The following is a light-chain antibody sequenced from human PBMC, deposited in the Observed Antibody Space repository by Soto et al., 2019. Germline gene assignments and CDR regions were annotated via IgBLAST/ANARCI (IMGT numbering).Light chain of an antibody. V-gene: IGKV3-11*01. CDR3: QQRAKWPLT. CDR1: QSVNSF. Sequence: EIVLTQSPVTLSLSPGERATLSCRASQSVNSFLAWYQQKPGQAPRLLIYDTSKRATGIPARFSGSGSGTDFTLNISSLATEDFAIYYCQQRAKWPLTSGGGTKVEIK. CDR2: DTS. J-gene: IGKJ4*01.